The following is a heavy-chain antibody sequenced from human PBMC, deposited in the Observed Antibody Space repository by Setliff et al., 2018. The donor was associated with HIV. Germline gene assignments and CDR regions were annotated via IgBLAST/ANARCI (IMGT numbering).Heavy chain of an antibody. D-gene: IGHD3-16*01. Sequence: ASVKVSCKASGYRFSTFGISWVQQAPGKGLEWVGRVNPEDGETIYAEKFQGRVTITTDTSTDTAYMELSSLRFDDTAVYYCARSGGGWYNWFEPWGPGTPVTVSS. CDR3: ARSGGGWYNWFEP. V-gene: IGHV1-69-2*01. CDR1: GYRFSTFG. CDR2: VNPEDGET. J-gene: IGHJ5*02.